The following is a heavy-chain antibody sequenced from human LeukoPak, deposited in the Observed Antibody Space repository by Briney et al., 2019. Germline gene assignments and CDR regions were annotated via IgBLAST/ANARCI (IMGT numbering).Heavy chain of an antibody. Sequence: SGGSLRLSCAASGFTFSTYGMHWVRQAPGKGLEWVAVIWYGGSNTYYADSVKGRFTISRDNSKNTLYLQMNSLRAEDTAVYYCAKGYCSGGSCFLVDCFDYWGQGTLVTVSS. D-gene: IGHD2-15*01. V-gene: IGHV3-30*02. CDR1: GFTFSTYG. CDR2: IWYGGSNT. CDR3: AKGYCSGGSCFLVDCFDY. J-gene: IGHJ4*02.